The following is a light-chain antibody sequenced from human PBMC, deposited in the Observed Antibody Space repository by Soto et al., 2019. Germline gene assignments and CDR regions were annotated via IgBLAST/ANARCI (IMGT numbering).Light chain of an antibody. V-gene: IGLV2-14*01. CDR3: GSYTSSATRV. CDR2: SVS. CDR1: SSDVGDFIY. Sequence: QSALTQPASVSGSPGQSITISCTGTSSDVGDFIYVSWYQQYPGKAPKLMIYSVSHRPSGVSYRFSGSKSGNTASLTISGLQAEDEADYYCGSYTSSATRVFGGGTKLTVL. J-gene: IGLJ3*02.